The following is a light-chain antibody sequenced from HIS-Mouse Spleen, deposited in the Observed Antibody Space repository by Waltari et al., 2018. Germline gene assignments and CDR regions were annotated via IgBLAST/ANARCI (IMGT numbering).Light chain of an antibody. Sequence: QSVLTQPPSVSGAPGQRVTISCTGSSSNIGAGYDVHWYQQLPGTAPKLLIYVTSSRPSGCPNRFSGSKSGTSASLAITGLQAEDEADYYCQSYDSSLSVVVFGGGTKLTVL. CDR2: VTS. V-gene: IGLV1-40*01. CDR1: SSNIGAGYD. J-gene: IGLJ2*01. CDR3: QSYDSSLSVVV.